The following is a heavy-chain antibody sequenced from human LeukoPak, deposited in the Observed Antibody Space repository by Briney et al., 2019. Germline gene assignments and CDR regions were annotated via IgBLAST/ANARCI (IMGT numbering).Heavy chain of an antibody. Sequence: PGGSLRLSCAASGFTFDDYGMSWVRQAPGKGLEWVSGINWNGGSTGYADSVKGRFTISRDNAKNSLYLQMNSLRAEDTAVYYCARDPRYGDRPVGGFDYWGQGTLVTVSS. CDR3: ARDPRYGDRPVGGFDY. CDR1: GFTFDDYG. J-gene: IGHJ4*02. V-gene: IGHV3-20*04. D-gene: IGHD4-17*01. CDR2: INWNGGST.